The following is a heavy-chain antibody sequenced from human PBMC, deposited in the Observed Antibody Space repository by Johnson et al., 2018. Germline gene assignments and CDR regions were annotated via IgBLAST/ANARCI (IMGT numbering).Heavy chain of an antibody. Sequence: QLVESGGGVVQPGRSLRLSCAASGFTFRSYAMNWVRQAPGKGLEWVAVISSDGSNKYYGDSVKGRLTISRDNSKNTLYLDMNSLRAEDTAVYYCARSRSDSYVIDIWGQWTMVTVSP. CDR2: ISSDGSNK. D-gene: IGHD3-16*01. J-gene: IGHJ3*02. CDR3: ARSRSDSYVIDI. CDR1: GFTFRSYA. V-gene: IGHV3-30-3*01.